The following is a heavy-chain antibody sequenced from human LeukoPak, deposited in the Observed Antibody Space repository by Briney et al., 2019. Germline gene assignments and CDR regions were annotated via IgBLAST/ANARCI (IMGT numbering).Heavy chain of an antibody. CDR2: INSDGSST. CDR1: GFIFNGYE. Sequence: QTGGSLRLSCVGSGFIFNGYEFNWVRQAPGKGLVWVSRINSDGSSTSYADSVKGRFTISRDNAKNTLYLQMNSLRAEDTAVYYCARDQWELLDYWGQGTLVTVSS. V-gene: IGHV3-74*01. CDR3: ARDQWELLDY. J-gene: IGHJ4*02. D-gene: IGHD1-26*01.